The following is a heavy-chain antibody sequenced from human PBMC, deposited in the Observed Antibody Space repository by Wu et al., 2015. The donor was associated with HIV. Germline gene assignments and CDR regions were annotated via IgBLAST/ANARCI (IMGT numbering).Heavy chain of an antibody. D-gene: IGHD3-16*01. CDR3: ARDYDDRGSVSLGS. CDR1: GYPFKNYG. V-gene: IGHV1-18*01. Sequence: QVQLVQSGAEMKKPGASVKVSCKASGYPFKNYGLTWVRQAPGQGLEWMGWITVFNGNTNYAQKFQDRVIMTTDTLTNTAYMELKSLTSDDTAVYFCARDYDDRGSVSLGSWGQGTMVTVST. J-gene: IGHJ3*01. CDR2: ITVFNGNT.